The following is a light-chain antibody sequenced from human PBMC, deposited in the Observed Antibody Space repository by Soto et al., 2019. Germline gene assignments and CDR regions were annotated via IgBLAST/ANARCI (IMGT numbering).Light chain of an antibody. CDR2: DAS. J-gene: IGKJ5*01. Sequence: EIVLTQSPATLSLSPGERATLSCRTSQSVSKYFAWYQQKPGRAPRLLIYDASSRATGIPARFIGSGSGTDFTRTTSSLEPEDFAIYYCQQRSNWPITFGQGTRLEIK. V-gene: IGKV3-11*01. CDR3: QQRSNWPIT. CDR1: QSVSKY.